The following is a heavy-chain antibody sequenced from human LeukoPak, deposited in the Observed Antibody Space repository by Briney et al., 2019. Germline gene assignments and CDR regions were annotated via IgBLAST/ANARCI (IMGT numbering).Heavy chain of an antibody. V-gene: IGHV1-2*06. J-gene: IGHJ4*02. CDR3: ARGATRLATADAEFDS. CDR2: INPNSGET. D-gene: IGHD6-13*01. CDR1: GYNFIGFY. Sequence: ASVGVSCKASGYNFIGFYMHWVRQAPGQSLEWMGRINPNSGETSFDLSFQGGVTMTRYTSINTAYMELGRLTSDDTAVYFCARGATRLATADAEFDSWGQGTLVTVSS.